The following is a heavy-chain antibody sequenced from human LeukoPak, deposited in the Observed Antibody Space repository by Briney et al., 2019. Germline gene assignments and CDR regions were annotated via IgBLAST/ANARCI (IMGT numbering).Heavy chain of an antibody. CDR3: ARDLSGVTGYTYGRGIDY. CDR1: GFTFGSFW. Sequence: PGGSRRPSCAALGFTFGSFWMSWFRQAPGKGLKWVANIKKDGSEKYYVDSVKGRFTISRDNAKTSLYLQMNSLRAEDTAVYYCARDLSGVTGYTYGRGIDYWGQGTLVTVSS. V-gene: IGHV3-7*01. CDR2: IKKDGSEK. J-gene: IGHJ4*02. D-gene: IGHD5-18*01.